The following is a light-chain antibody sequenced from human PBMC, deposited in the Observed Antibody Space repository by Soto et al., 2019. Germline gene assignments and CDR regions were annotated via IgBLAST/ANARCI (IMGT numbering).Light chain of an antibody. CDR3: QQYNNWPLT. Sequence: IVLTQSPATLSVSPCEIATLSCRASQSVSSNLAWYQQKPGQAPRLLISGASTRATGVPARFSGSGSGTEFTLTITSLQSEDFAVYCCQQYNNWPLTFGPGTRLEIK. J-gene: IGKJ5*01. CDR1: QSVSSN. CDR2: GAS. V-gene: IGKV3D-15*01.